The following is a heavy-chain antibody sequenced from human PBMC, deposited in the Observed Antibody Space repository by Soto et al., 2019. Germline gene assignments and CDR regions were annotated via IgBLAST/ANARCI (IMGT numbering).Heavy chain of an antibody. CDR3: ARDKITGLFDY. CDR1: GGSISRGGYS. CDR2: IYHSGST. Sequence: SETLSLTCAVSGGSISRGGYSWSWILQPPGKGLEWIGYIYHSGSTYYNPSLKSRVTISVDRSKNQFSLKLSSVTAADTAVYYCARDKITGLFDYWGQGTLVTVS. V-gene: IGHV4-30-2*01. D-gene: IGHD2-8*02. J-gene: IGHJ4*02.